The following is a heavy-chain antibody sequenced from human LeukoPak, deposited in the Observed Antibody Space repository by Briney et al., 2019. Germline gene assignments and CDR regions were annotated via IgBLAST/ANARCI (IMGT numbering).Heavy chain of an antibody. Sequence: GGSLRLSCAASGFTFSSYAMHWVRQAPGKGLEWVAVISYDGSNKYCADSVKGRFTISRDNSKNTLYLQMNSLRAEDTAVYYCARDPLRPYYDFWSGYFDYWGQGTLVTVSS. D-gene: IGHD3-3*01. CDR1: GFTFSSYA. CDR2: ISYDGSNK. V-gene: IGHV3-30*04. CDR3: ARDPLRPYYDFWSGYFDY. J-gene: IGHJ4*02.